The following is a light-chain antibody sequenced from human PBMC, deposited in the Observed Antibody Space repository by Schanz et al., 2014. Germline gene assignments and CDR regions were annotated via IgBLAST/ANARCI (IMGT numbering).Light chain of an antibody. V-gene: IGKV3-20*01. CDR1: QSVSASY. CDR2: AAS. CDR3: QQYGTSLPYT. Sequence: EIVLTQSPGTLSLSPGERATLSCRASQSVSASYLAWYQQKPGQPPRLLLFAASTRATGIPDRFSGSWSGTDFTLTISRLEPEDFAVYYCQQYGTSLPYTFGQGTKLEIK. J-gene: IGKJ2*01.